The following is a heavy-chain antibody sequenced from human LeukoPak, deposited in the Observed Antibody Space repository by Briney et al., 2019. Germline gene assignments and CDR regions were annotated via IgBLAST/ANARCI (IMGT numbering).Heavy chain of an antibody. Sequence: SETLSLTCTVSGGSISSGDYYWSWIRQPPGKGPEWIGYIYYSGSTYYSPSLKSRVTISVDTSKNQFSLKLSSVTAADTAVYYCARVVYAHLDYWGQGTLVTVSS. V-gene: IGHV4-30-4*08. CDR3: ARVVYAHLDY. D-gene: IGHD2-8*02. CDR2: IYYSGST. J-gene: IGHJ4*02. CDR1: GGSISSGDYY.